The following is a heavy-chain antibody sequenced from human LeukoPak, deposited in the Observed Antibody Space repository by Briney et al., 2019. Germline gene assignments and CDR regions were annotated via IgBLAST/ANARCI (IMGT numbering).Heavy chain of an antibody. J-gene: IGHJ4*02. V-gene: IGHV4-59*01. CDR3: AKERGMTTSNYFDY. D-gene: IGHD4-17*01. Sequence: SETLSLICTVSGGSITSYYWSWIRQPPGKGLEWIGYIYSSGSTYYNPSLKSRVAMSVDTSKNQLSLHLSSVTAADTAMYYCAKERGMTTSNYFDYWGQGTPVTVSS. CDR1: GGSITSYY. CDR2: IYSSGST.